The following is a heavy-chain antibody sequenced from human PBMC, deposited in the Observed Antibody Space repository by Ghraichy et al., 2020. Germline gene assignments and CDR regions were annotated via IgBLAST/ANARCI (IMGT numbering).Heavy chain of an antibody. D-gene: IGHD1-26*01. CDR3: AREGLSGSYPTDY. Sequence: GESLNISCAASGFAIRDYYMSWVRQAPGMGLEWISFSGDSAGFIYYADSVKGRFAISRDNAKNSLYLQMNNLRAEDTAVYYCAREGLSGSYPTDYWGQGTLVTVSS. CDR2: SGDSAGFI. V-gene: IGHV3-11*01. CDR1: GFAIRDYY. J-gene: IGHJ4*02.